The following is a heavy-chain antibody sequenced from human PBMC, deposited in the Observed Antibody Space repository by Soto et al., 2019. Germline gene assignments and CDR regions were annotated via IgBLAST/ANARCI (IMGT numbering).Heavy chain of an antibody. Sequence: QVQLQESGPGLVKPSETLSLTCTVSGGSITRGGYYWSWIRQHPGNGLEWIGYIYNRGTIYYNPALRSRVTISIDPSKNQFYLTLTSVPAADAAVSCCARDPAPWGQGTLVTVSS. V-gene: IGHV4-31*03. J-gene: IGHJ5*02. CDR2: IYNRGTI. CDR1: GGSITRGGYY. CDR3: ARDPAP.